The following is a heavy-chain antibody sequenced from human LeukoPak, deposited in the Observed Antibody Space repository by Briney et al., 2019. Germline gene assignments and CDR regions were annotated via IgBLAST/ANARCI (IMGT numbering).Heavy chain of an antibody. CDR3: ASGPYCGGDCYSEGSY. J-gene: IGHJ4*02. V-gene: IGHV1-69*01. CDR2: IIPIFGTA. CDR1: GGTFSSYA. Sequence: SVEVSCKASGGTFSSYAISWVRQAPGQGLEWMGGIIPIFGTANYAQKFQGRVTITADESTSTAYMELSSLRSEDTAVYYCASGPYCGGDCYSEGSYWGQGTLVTVSS. D-gene: IGHD2-21*01.